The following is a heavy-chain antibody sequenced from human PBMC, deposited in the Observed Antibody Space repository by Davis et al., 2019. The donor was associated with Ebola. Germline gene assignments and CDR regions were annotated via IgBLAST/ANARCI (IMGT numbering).Heavy chain of an antibody. J-gene: IGHJ4*02. Sequence: SQTLSLTCAISGDTVSSNSAAWNWIRQSPSRGLEWLGRPYYRSKWFVDYASSVKSRITINADTSKNQFSLQLTSVTLEDTAVYYCARDPPSDQGYDYWGQGTLVTVSS. CDR3: ARDPPSDQGYDY. D-gene: IGHD3-22*01. CDR1: GDTVSSNSAA. V-gene: IGHV6-1*01. CDR2: PYYRSKWFV.